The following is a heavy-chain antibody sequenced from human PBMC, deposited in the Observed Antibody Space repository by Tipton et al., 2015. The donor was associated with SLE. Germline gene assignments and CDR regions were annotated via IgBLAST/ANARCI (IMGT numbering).Heavy chain of an antibody. J-gene: IGHJ5*02. CDR2: IYHSGTT. CDR3: ARENNWFDP. CDR1: GYSITSGYY. Sequence: TLSLTCAVSGYSITSGYYWGWVRQSPGEGLEWIGNIYHSGTTYYSPSLRSPVTISVDTSKNQFSLKLSSVTAADTAVYYCARENNWFDPWGQGTLVTVSS. V-gene: IGHV4-38-2*02.